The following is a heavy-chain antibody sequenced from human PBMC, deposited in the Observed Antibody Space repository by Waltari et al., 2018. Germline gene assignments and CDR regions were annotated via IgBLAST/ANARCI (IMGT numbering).Heavy chain of an antibody. J-gene: IGHJ4*02. CDR2: IWYDGSNK. CDR1: GFTFSSYG. V-gene: IGHV3-33*06. CDR3: VKNDHYGSGSYRNY. D-gene: IGHD3-10*01. Sequence: QVQLVESGGGVVQPGRSLRLSCAASGFTFSSYGMHWVRQAPGKGLEWVAVIWYDGSNKYYADSVKGRFTISRDNSKNTLYLQMSSLRAEDTAVYYCVKNDHYGSGSYRNYWGQGTLVTVSS.